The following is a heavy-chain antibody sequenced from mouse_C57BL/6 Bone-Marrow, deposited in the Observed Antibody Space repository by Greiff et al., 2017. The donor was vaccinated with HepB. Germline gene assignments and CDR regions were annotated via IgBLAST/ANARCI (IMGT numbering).Heavy chain of an antibody. V-gene: IGHV5-4*01. D-gene: IGHD2-4*01. Sequence: EVQVVESGGGLVKPGGSLKLSCAASGFTFSSYAMSWVRQTPEKRLEWVATISDGGSYTYYPDNVKGRFTISRDNATNNLYLQMSHLKSEDTAMYYCARDYDYDDAMDYWGQGTAVTVSA. CDR1: GFTFSSYA. CDR2: ISDGGSYT. J-gene: IGHJ4*01. CDR3: ARDYDYDDAMDY.